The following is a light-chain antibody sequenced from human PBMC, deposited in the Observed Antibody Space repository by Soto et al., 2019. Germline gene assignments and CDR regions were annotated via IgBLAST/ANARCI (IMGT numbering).Light chain of an antibody. CDR3: MQALQTPLT. J-gene: IGKJ4*01. V-gene: IGKV2-28*01. CDR1: QSLLHSNGYNY. Sequence: VMTQSPLSLPVTPGEPASISCRSSQSLLHSNGYNYLDWYLQKPGQSPQLLIYLGSNRASGVPDRFSGSGSGTHFILKISRVEAEDVGVYYCMQALQTPLTFGGGTKVEIK. CDR2: LGS.